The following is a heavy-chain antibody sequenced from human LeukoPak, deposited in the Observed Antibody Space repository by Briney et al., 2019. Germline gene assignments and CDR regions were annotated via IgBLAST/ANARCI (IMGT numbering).Heavy chain of an antibody. CDR2: IRYDGSNK. Sequence: GGSLRLSCAASGFTFSSYGMHWVRQAPGKGLEWVAFIRYDGSNKYYADSVKGRFTISRDNSKNTLYLQMNSLRAEDTAVYYCAKGPSGGMRKFGLFDYWGQGTLVTVSS. CDR3: AKGPSGGMRKFGLFDY. J-gene: IGHJ4*02. D-gene: IGHD3-10*01. CDR1: GFTFSSYG. V-gene: IGHV3-30*02.